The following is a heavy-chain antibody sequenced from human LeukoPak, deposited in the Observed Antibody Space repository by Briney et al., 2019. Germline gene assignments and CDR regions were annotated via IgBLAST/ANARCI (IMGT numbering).Heavy chain of an antibody. CDR3: ASSSGSSGWASFDY. V-gene: IGHV3-30*03. J-gene: IGHJ4*02. D-gene: IGHD6-19*01. Sequence: GRSLRLSCAASGFTFSSYGIHWVRQAPGKGLEWVAVISYDGSNKYYVDSVKGRFTISRDNSKNSLYLQMNSLRTEDTALYYCASSSGSSGWASFDYWGQGTLVTVSS. CDR1: GFTFSSYG. CDR2: ISYDGSNK.